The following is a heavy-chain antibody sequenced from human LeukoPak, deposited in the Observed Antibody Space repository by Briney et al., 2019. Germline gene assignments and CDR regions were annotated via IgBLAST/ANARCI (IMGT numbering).Heavy chain of an antibody. CDR1: GGTFSSYA. CDR3: ARGVSGVVTAIPFDY. J-gene: IGHJ4*02. CDR2: IIPIFGTA. Sequence: SVKVSCKASGGTFSSYAISWVRQAPGQGLEWMGGIIPIFGTANYAQKFQGRVTITADESTSTAYMDLSSLRSEDTAVYYCARGVSGVVTAIPFDYWGQGTLVTVSS. V-gene: IGHV1-69*13. D-gene: IGHD2-21*02.